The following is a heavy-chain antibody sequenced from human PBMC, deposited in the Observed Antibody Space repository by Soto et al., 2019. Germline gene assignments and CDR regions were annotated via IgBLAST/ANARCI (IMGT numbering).Heavy chain of an antibody. J-gene: IGHJ6*02. V-gene: IGHV1-69*13. D-gene: IGHD6-13*01. CDR2: IIPIFGTA. Sequence: GASVKVSCKASGGTFSSYAISWVRQAPGQGPEWMGGIIPIFGTANYAQKFQGRVTITADESTSTAYMELSSLRSEDTAVYYCARRSSSWQRYYYYYYGMDVWGQGTTVTVSS. CDR3: ARRSSSWQRYYYYYYGMDV. CDR1: GGTFSSYA.